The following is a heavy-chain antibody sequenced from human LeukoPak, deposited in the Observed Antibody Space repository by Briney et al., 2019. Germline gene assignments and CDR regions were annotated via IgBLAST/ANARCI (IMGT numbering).Heavy chain of an antibody. CDR1: GFTFSSYG. D-gene: IGHD5/OR15-5a*01. CDR3: ARRRYSVYDFDY. J-gene: IGHJ4*02. Sequence: GTSLRLSCAASGFTFSSYGMHWVRQAPGKGLEWVAVIWSDGSNKYYAGSVKGRFTISRDNSKNTLYLQMNSLRAEDTAVYYCARRRYSVYDFDYWGQGTLVTVSS. CDR2: IWSDGSNK. V-gene: IGHV3-33*01.